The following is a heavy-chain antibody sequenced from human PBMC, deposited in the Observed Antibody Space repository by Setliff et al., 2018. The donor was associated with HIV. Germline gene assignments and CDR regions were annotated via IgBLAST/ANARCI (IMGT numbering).Heavy chain of an antibody. D-gene: IGHD3-22*01. Sequence: SETLSLTCAVYGGSFTNYFWSWIRQSPGKGLEWIGEINHSGRTKYNPSLKSRVTMSVDKSKNQFSLKLNSVTAADTAMYYCARRGDSSGYYDAFDVWGQGTKVTVSS. V-gene: IGHV4-34*10. CDR1: GGSFTNYF. CDR3: ARRGDSSGYYDAFDV. J-gene: IGHJ3*01. CDR2: INHSGRT.